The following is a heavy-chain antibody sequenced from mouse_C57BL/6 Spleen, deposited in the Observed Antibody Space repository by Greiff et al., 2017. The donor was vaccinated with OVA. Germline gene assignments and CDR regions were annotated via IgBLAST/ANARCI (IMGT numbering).Heavy chain of an antibody. CDR3: GGGRGAMDY. CDR1: GFTFTDYY. D-gene: IGHD3-3*01. CDR2: IRNKANGYTT. V-gene: IGHV7-3*01. Sequence: EVMLVESGGGLVQPGGSLSLSCAASGFTFTDYYMSWVRQPPGQGLEWLGFIRNKANGYTTEYSSTVKGRFTISRDNPQSILYLQMSARSAEDGATYYCGGGRGAMDYWGQGTSVTVSS. J-gene: IGHJ4*01.